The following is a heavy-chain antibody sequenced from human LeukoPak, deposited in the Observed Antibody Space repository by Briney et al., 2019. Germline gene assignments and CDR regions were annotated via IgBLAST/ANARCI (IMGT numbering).Heavy chain of an antibody. CDR3: ARYINGGLDV. CDR2: IYNSGNT. D-gene: IGHD2-8*01. Sequence: SGTLSLTCSVSAASIRTNHWTWIRQPAGKGLEWIGRIYNSGNTNYNPSLKSRVTMSVDTSKNQFSLKLSSVTAADTAIYYCARYINGGLDVWGQGTTVTVSS. J-gene: IGHJ6*02. V-gene: IGHV4-4*07. CDR1: AASIRTNH.